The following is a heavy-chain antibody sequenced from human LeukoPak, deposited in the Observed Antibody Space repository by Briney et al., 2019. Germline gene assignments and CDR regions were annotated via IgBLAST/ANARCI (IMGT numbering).Heavy chain of an antibody. CDR3: ARGYYDFWSGYSYYGMDV. V-gene: IGHV5-51*01. D-gene: IGHD3-3*01. Sequence: GESLKISCKGSGYSFTSCWIGWVRQMPGKGLEWMGIIYPGDSDTRYSPSFQGQVTISADKSISTAYLQWSSLKASDTAMYYCARGYYDFWSGYSYYGMDVWGQGTTVTVSS. J-gene: IGHJ6*02. CDR1: GYSFTSCW. CDR2: IYPGDSDT.